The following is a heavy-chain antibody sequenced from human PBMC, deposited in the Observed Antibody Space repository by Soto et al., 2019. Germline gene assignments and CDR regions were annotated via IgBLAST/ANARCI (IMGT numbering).Heavy chain of an antibody. CDR1: GYTFTGYY. V-gene: IGHV1-2*02. Sequence: ASVKVSCKASGYTFTGYYMHWVRQAPGQGLEWMGWINPNSGGTNYAQKFQGRVTMTRDTSISTAYMELSRLRSDDTAVYYCARAGYYYGSGSYFDMGVWGQGTTVTVSS. J-gene: IGHJ6*02. CDR3: ARAGYYYGSGSYFDMGV. D-gene: IGHD3-10*01. CDR2: INPNSGGT.